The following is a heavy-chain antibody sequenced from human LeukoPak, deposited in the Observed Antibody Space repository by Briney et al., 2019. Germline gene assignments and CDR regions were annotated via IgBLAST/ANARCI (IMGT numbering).Heavy chain of an antibody. CDR2: IYTSGGT. CDR3: ATGSGYYYVRGFDI. V-gene: IGHV4-4*07. CDR1: GGSISSYY. J-gene: IGHJ3*02. Sequence: PSETLSLTCTVSGGSISSYYWSWIRQPAGKGLEWIGRIYTSGGTNYNPSLKSRVTMSVDTSKNQFSLKLSSVTAADTAVYYCATGSGYYYVRGFDIWGQGTMVTVSS. D-gene: IGHD3-22*01.